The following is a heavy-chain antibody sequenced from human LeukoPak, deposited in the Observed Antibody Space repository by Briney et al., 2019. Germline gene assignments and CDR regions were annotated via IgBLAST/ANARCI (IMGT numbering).Heavy chain of an antibody. D-gene: IGHD3-22*01. CDR2: IDPSDSYT. CDR3: ARRHDSSGYSLDL. CDR1: GYSFTTYW. V-gene: IGHV5-10-1*01. Sequence: GESLKISCKASGYSFTTYWISWVRQIPGKGLEWIGRIDPSDSYTNYSPSFQGHVTISADKSISTAYLQWSSLKASDTAMYYCARRHDSSGYSLDLWGQGTLVTVSS. J-gene: IGHJ5*02.